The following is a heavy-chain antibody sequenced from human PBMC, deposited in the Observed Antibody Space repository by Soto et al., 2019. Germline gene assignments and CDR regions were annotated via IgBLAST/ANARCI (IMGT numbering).Heavy chain of an antibody. V-gene: IGHV4-34*01. CDR1: GGSFSGYY. Sequence: SETLSLTCAVYGGSFSGYYWSWIRQPPGKGLEWIGEINHSGSTNYNPSLKSRVTISVDTSKNQFSLKLSSVTAADTAVYSCARGRGRFLEWLLKRNWFDPWGQGTLVTVSS. J-gene: IGHJ5*02. D-gene: IGHD3-3*01. CDR3: ARGRGRFLEWLLKRNWFDP. CDR2: INHSGST.